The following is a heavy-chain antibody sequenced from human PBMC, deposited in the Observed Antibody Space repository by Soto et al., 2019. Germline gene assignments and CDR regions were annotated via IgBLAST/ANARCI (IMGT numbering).Heavy chain of an antibody. Sequence: EVQLVESGGGLVQPGGSLRLSCAASGFTLNSYWMHWVRQAPGKGLVWVSRINSDGSSTSYADSVKGRFTISRDNARNTLYLQMNSLSAEATAVYYCVRVAYGDFGHWGQGTLVTVSS. D-gene: IGHD4-17*01. CDR2: INSDGSST. CDR3: VRVAYGDFGH. V-gene: IGHV3-74*01. J-gene: IGHJ4*02. CDR1: GFTLNSYW.